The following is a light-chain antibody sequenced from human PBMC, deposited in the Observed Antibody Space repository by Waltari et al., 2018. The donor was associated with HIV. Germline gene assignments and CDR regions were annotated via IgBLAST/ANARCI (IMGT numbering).Light chain of an antibody. CDR2: DDS. CDR3: QVWDSSSAHVV. CDR1: NIGTNS. J-gene: IGLJ2*01. V-gene: IGLV3-21*02. Sequence: SSVLTQPPSVSVAPGQTARIPCGGNNIGTNSVHWYQQKPVQAPVLVVYDDSDRPSWIPERFSGSNSGNTATLTINRVEAGDEADYYCQVWDSSSAHVVFGGGTKLTVL.